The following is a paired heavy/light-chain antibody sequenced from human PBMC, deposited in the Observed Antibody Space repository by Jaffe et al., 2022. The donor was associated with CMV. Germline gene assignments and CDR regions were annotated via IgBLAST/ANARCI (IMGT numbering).Heavy chain of an antibody. D-gene: IGHD3-22*01. CDR3: ARISSTYYHSSLDY. Sequence: EVQLVQSGAEVKKPGESLRISCQTSGYSFTSFWITWVRQMPGKGLEWMGTIDPIDSYATYSPSFQGHVTFSADKSFTTAYLQWNSLGASDTAMYYCARISSTYYHSSLDYWGQGTLVTVSS. J-gene: IGHJ4*02. CDR2: IDPIDSYA. V-gene: IGHV5-10-1*03. CDR1: GYSFTSFW.
Light chain of an antibody. CDR1: SLRNYF. CDR3: NSRDSSANRVV. J-gene: IGLJ2*01. Sequence: SSELTQDPAVSVALGQTVRITCQGDSLRNYFATWYQQKPGQAPLLVIYGKNNRPSGIPDRFSGSSSGNTASLTITGAQAEDEADYYCNSRDSSANRVVFGGGTKLTVL. CDR2: GKN. V-gene: IGLV3-19*01.